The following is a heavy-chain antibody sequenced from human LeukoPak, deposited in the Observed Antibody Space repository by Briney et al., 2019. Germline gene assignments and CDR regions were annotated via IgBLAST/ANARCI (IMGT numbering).Heavy chain of an antibody. CDR2: ISGSGDAT. V-gene: IGHV3-23*01. D-gene: IGHD6-19*01. CDR1: GFTFSSYA. CDR3: AKDLQASMWLEGAFDI. J-gene: IGHJ3*02. Sequence: PGGSLRLSCAASGFTFSSYAMSWVRQAPGKGLEWVSAISGSGDATYYADSVKGRFTISRDNSKNTLYLQMNSLRAEDTAVYYCAKDLQASMWLEGAFDIWGQGTMVTVSS.